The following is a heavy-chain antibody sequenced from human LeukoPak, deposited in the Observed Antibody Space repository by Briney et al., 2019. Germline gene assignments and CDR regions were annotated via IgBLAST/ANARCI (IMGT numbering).Heavy chain of an antibody. Sequence: PSETLSLTCTVSGGSISSGSFYWSWIRQPAGKGLEWIGRIYTSGSTNYNPSLKSRVTISVDTSKNQFSLKLSSVTAADTAVYYCARDLRWDGYGPWGQGTLVTVSS. V-gene: IGHV4-61*02. D-gene: IGHD5-24*01. CDR3: ARDLRWDGYGP. CDR2: IYTSGST. CDR1: GGSISSGSFY. J-gene: IGHJ5*02.